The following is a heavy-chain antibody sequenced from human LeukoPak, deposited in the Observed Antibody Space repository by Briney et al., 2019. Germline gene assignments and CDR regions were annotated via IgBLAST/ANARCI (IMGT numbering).Heavy chain of an antibody. CDR3: ARAPGSSCSSTSCYLNWFDP. D-gene: IGHD2-2*01. Sequence: SVKVSCKASGGTFSSYAISWVRQAPGQGLEWMGGIIPIFGTANYAQKFQGRVTITADESTSTAYMELSSLRSEDAAVYYCARAPGSSCSSTSCYLNWFDPWGQGTLVTVSS. CDR1: GGTFSSYA. V-gene: IGHV1-69*13. J-gene: IGHJ5*02. CDR2: IIPIFGTA.